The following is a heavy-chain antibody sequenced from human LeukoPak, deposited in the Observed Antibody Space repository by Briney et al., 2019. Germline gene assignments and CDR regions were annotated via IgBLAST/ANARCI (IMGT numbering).Heavy chain of an antibody. J-gene: IGHJ1*01. V-gene: IGHV4-59*01. CDR3: ARARTYCSGGSCYAWYFQH. CDR2: IYYSGST. D-gene: IGHD2-15*01. Sequence: SETLSLTSTVSGGSISSYYWSWIRQPPGKGLEWIGYIYYSGSTNYNPSLKSRVTISVDTSKNQFSLKLSSVTAADTAVYYCARARTYCSGGSCYAWYFQHWGQGTLVTVSS. CDR1: GGSISSYY.